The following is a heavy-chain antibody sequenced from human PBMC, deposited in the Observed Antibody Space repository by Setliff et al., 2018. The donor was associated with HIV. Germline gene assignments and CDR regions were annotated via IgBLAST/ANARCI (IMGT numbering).Heavy chain of an antibody. CDR3: ARDTELVALAATADYYYFMDV. Sequence: PGGSLRLSCSASGFTFNTYGMSWVRQAPGKGLEWVSVISGSGSGTFYADSVKGRFTISRDNSKNTLNLQMNSLRAEDTAVYYCARDTELVALAATADYYYFMDVWGKGTTVTVSS. CDR1: GFTFNTYG. J-gene: IGHJ6*03. V-gene: IGHV3-23*01. D-gene: IGHD2-15*01. CDR2: ISGSGSGT.